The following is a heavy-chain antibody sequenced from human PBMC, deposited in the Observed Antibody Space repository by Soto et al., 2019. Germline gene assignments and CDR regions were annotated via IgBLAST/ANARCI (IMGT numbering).Heavy chain of an antibody. CDR1: GFTFSDFY. Sequence: QVQLVESGGGLVKPGGSLRLSCAASGFTFSDFYMSWIRQAPGKGLEWVSYISNSGSATYAESVEGRFTISRDNPKNSLYLQMNSLRAEDAAMYHCVRGGYSGYVIYWGQGTLVTVSS. CDR2: ISNSGSAT. J-gene: IGHJ4*02. D-gene: IGHD5-12*01. CDR3: VRGGYSGYVIY. V-gene: IGHV3-11*01.